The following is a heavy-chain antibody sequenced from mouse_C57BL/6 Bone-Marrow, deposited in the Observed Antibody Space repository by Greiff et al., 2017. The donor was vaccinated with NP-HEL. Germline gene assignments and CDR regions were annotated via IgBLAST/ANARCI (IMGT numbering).Heavy chain of an antibody. Sequence: VHLQQSGAELVRPGASVKLSCTASGFNIKDYYMHWVKQRPEQGLEWIGRIDPEDGDTEYAPKFQGKATMTADTSSNTAYLQLSSLTSEDTAVYYCTTYPPTVVERAWFAYWGQGTLVTVSA. D-gene: IGHD1-1*01. CDR1: GFNIKDYY. CDR2: IDPEDGDT. J-gene: IGHJ3*01. V-gene: IGHV14-1*01. CDR3: TTYPPTVVERAWFAY.